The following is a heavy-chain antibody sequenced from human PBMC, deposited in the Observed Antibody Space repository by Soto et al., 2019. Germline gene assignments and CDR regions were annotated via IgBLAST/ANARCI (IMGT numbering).Heavy chain of an antibody. D-gene: IGHD6-19*01. V-gene: IGHV4-30-2*01. Sequence: SETLSLTCAVSGGSISSGGYSWSWIRQPPGQGLEWIAYIYHSVSTYYNPSLKSRVTISVDRSKNQFSLKLSSVTAADTAVYYCARPIAVTGGDFDYWGLGTLVTVSS. CDR2: IYHSVST. J-gene: IGHJ4*02. CDR3: ARPIAVTGGDFDY. CDR1: GGSISSGGYS.